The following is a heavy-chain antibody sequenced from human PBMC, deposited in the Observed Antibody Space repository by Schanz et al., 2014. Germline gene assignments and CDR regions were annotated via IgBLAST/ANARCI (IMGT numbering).Heavy chain of an antibody. Sequence: DVQLLESGGGLVKPGGSLRLSCGVSGFTASSHSMNWVRQAPGKGLEWVSAISGSGGSTYYADSVKGRFTISRDNSKNTLYLQMDSLRAEDTAVYFCAKKVPAYNPFDSWGQGTLVTVSS. CDR1: GFTASSHS. CDR2: ISGSGGST. J-gene: IGHJ4*02. D-gene: IGHD1-1*01. CDR3: AKKVPAYNPFDS. V-gene: IGHV3-23*01.